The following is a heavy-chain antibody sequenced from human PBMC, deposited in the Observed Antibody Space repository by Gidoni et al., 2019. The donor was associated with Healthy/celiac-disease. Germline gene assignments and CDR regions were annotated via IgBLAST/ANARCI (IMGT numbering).Heavy chain of an antibody. V-gene: IGHV3-23*01. J-gene: IGHJ4*02. CDR1: DFTFISYA. CDR3: AKDLSGYSSSKFGYYFDY. CDR2: ISGSGGST. Sequence: EVQLLESGGGLVQPGGSLRLSCAASDFTFISYAMSWVRQAPGKGLEWVSAISGSGGSTYYADSVKGRFTISRDNSKNTLYLQMNSLRAEDTAVYYCAKDLSGYSSSKFGYYFDYWGQGTLVTVSS. D-gene: IGHD6-13*01.